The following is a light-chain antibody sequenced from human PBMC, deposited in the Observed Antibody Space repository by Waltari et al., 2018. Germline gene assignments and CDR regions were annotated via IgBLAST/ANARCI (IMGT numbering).Light chain of an antibody. CDR3: QAWDSNRYVI. V-gene: IGLV3-1*01. Sequence: SYELTQSPSLSVSPGQTASIPCSGDQLGNKYISWYQQKPGQSPFLLIFQDNMRPSGIPERFSGSNSGNTATLTISGTQAVDEADYYCQAWDSNRYVIFGGGTKLTVL. CDR1: QLGNKY. J-gene: IGLJ2*01. CDR2: QDN.